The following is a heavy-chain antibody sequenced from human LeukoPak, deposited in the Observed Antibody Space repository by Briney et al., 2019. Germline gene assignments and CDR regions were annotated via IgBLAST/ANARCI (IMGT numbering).Heavy chain of an antibody. CDR2: IYHSGST. D-gene: IGHD6-13*01. V-gene: IGHV4-38-2*02. CDR3: ARAAVGGAAASNYYYYYMDV. Sequence: PSETLSLTCTVSGYSISSGYYWGWIRQPPGKGLEWIGSIYHSGSTYYNPSLKSRVTISVETSKNQFSLKLSSVTAADTAVYYCARAAVGGAAASNYYYYYMDVWGKGTTVTVSS. CDR1: GYSISSGYY. J-gene: IGHJ6*03.